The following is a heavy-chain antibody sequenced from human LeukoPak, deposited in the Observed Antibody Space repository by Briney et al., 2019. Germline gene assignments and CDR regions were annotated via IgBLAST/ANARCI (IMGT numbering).Heavy chain of an antibody. CDR1: GFTFSIHA. J-gene: IGHJ4*02. D-gene: IGHD3-9*01. Sequence: GASVSLLCAASGFTFSIHAMRWARHPPGEGRECVSALTGSGGHTYYADSVQARFTISRDNSKNTLYLQMNSLRAEDTAVYYCAKWGDYDVLTGYYDPDYWGQGTLVTVSS. V-gene: IGHV3-23*01. CDR2: LTGSGGHT. CDR3: AKWGDYDVLTGYYDPDY.